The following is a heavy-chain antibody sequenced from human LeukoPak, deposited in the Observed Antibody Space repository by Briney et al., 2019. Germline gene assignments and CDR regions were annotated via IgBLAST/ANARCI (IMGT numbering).Heavy chain of an antibody. CDR3: ATDLTMARGFDY. CDR1: VYTLTELS. V-gene: IGHV1-24*01. J-gene: IGHJ4*02. Sequence: ASVKVSCKGSVYTLTELSMHWVRQAPGKGRDGMGGFDPEDGETIYAQKFQGRVTMTEDTSTDTAYMELSSLRSEDTAVYYCATDLTMARGFDYWGQGTLVTVSS. CDR2: FDPEDGET. D-gene: IGHD3-10*01.